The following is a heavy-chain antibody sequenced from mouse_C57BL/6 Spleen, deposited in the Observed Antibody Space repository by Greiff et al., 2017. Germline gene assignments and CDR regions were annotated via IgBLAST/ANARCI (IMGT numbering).Heavy chain of an antibody. CDR3: AREVYYGSSYPYYAMDY. CDR2: INPNYGTT. D-gene: IGHD1-1*01. CDR1: GYSFTDYN. J-gene: IGHJ4*01. Sequence: VQLKQSGPELVKPGASVKISCKASGYSFTDYNMNWVKQSNGKSLEWIGVINPNYGTTSYNQKFKGKATLTVDQSSSTAYMQLNSLTSEDSAVYYCAREVYYGSSYPYYAMDYWGQGTSVTVSS. V-gene: IGHV1-39*01.